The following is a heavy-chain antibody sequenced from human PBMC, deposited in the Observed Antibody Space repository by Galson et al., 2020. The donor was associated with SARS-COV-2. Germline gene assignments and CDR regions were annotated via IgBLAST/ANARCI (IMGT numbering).Heavy chain of an antibody. CDR2: ISSSGSTI. V-gene: IGHV3-11*01. CDR3: AREWGTTVVTTYYYYGMDV. Sequence: GESLKISCAASGFTFSDYYMSWIRQAPGKGLEWVSYISSSGSTIYYADSVKGRFTISRDNAKNSLYLQMNSLRAEDTAVYYCAREWGTTVVTTYYYYGMDVWGQGTTVTVS. J-gene: IGHJ6*02. CDR1: GFTFSDYY. D-gene: IGHD4-17*01.